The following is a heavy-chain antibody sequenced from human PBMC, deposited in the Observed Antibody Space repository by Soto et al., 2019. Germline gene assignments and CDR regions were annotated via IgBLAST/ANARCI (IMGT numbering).Heavy chain of an antibody. J-gene: IGHJ4*02. CDR2: TYYRSKWYN. V-gene: IGHV6-1*01. D-gene: IGHD5-12*01. CDR3: ARAVGSAEPPDY. CDR1: GYRVSRYRAA. Sequence: SEALSLTCYISGYRVSRYRAAWNWIRQSPSRGLEWLGRTYYRSKWYNDYAVSVKSRITINPDTSKNQFSLQLNSVTPEDTAVYYCARAVGSAEPPDYWGQGTLVTVSS.